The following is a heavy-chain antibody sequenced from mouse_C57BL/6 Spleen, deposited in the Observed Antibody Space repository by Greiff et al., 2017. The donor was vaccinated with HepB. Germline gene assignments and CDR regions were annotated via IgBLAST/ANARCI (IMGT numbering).Heavy chain of an antibody. D-gene: IGHD1-1*01. V-gene: IGHV1-15*01. CDR3: TRWDTTVLGYYFDY. J-gene: IGHJ2*01. CDR2: IDPETGGT. CDR1: GYTFTDYE. Sequence: VQLQQSGAELVRPGASVTLSCKASGYTFTDYEMHWVKQTPVHGLEWIGAIDPETGGTAYNQKFKGKAILTADKSSSTAYMELRSLTSEDSAVYYCTRWDTTVLGYYFDYWGQGTTLTVSS.